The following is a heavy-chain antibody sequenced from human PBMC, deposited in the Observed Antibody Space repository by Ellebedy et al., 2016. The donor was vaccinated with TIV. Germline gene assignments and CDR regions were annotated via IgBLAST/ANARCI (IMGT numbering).Heavy chain of an antibody. CDR3: AKRDWGRWFDP. V-gene: IGHV3-48*04. Sequence: GESLKISCAVSRLTFSRYEMSWVRQAPGKGLEWISYISSSSSNIYYADSVKGRFTISRDNAKNSLFLQMNSLRAEDTAVYYCAKRDWGRWFDPWGQGTLVTVSS. J-gene: IGHJ5*02. CDR1: RLTFSRYE. CDR2: ISSSSSNI. D-gene: IGHD7-27*01.